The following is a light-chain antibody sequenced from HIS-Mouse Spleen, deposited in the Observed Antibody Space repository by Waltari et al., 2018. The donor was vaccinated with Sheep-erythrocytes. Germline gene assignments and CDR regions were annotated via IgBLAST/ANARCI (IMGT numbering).Light chain of an antibody. CDR2: DIS. J-gene: IGLJ1*01. V-gene: IGLV2-14*03. CDR1: SSDVGGYTY. CDR3: SSYTSSSTLV. Sequence: QSALTQPASVSGSPGQSITISCTGTSSDVGGYTYVSWYQQHPGKAPKPMIYDISNRPSGVSKRFSGSKSGNTASLTISGLQAEDDADYYCSSYTSSSTLVFGTGTKVTVL.